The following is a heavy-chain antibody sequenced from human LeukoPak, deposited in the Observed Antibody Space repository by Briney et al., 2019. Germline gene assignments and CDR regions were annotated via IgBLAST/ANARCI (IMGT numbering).Heavy chain of an antibody. J-gene: IGHJ5*02. CDR2: MNPNSGNT. V-gene: IGHV1-8*03. CDR1: GFTFTSYD. CDR3: ARGIIMIRGVIISWFDP. D-gene: IGHD3-10*01. Sequence: ASVKVSCKASGFTFTSYDINWVRQATGQGLEWMGWMNPNSGNTGYAQKFQGRVTITRNTSISTAYMELSSLRSEDTAVYYCARGIIMIRGVIISWFDPWGQGTLVTVSS.